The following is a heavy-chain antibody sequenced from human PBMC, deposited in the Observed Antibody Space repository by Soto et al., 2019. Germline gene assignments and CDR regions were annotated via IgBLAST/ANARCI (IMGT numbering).Heavy chain of an antibody. Sequence: PSETRSLTFTVSGGSVSSGSYYWSWSRHPPGKGLGWIGYIYYSGSTNYNPSLKSRVTISVDTSKNQFSLQLSSLTAADTAVYYCVREGAAPHHLGVDLWGQGTLVTVSS. V-gene: IGHV4-61*01. CDR2: IYYSGST. CDR1: GGSVSSGSYY. J-gene: IGHJ5*02. D-gene: IGHD1-26*01. CDR3: VREGAAPHHLGVDL.